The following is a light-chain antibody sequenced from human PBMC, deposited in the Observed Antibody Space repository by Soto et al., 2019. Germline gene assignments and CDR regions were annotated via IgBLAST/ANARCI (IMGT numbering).Light chain of an antibody. CDR3: RQYCSTPQLT. CDR1: QSVSSSY. V-gene: IGKV3-20*01. J-gene: IGKJ4*02. Sequence: ILVSQSPSTLSLSPGERATLSCRASQSVSSSYLAWYQLKPGQAPRLLLYVASSRSTGIPDRFSGSGCGTDFTLTISRLEHAEVAVYYYRQYCSTPQLTFGEGTKVDIK. CDR2: VAS.